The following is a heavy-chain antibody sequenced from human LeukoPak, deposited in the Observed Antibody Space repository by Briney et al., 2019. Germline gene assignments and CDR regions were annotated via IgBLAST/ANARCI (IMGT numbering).Heavy chain of an antibody. Sequence: GVSVKVSCKASGYTFTSYGISWVRQAPGQGLEWMGWISAYNGNTNYAQKLQGRVTMTTDTSTSTAYMELRSLRSDDTAVYYCARDRPRPDGNAFDIWGQGTMVTVSS. CDR2: ISAYNGNT. CDR1: GYTFTSYG. J-gene: IGHJ3*02. CDR3: ARDRPRPDGNAFDI. V-gene: IGHV1-18*01. D-gene: IGHD6-6*01.